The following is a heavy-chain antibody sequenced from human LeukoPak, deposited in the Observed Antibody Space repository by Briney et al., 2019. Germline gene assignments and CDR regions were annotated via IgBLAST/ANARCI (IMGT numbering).Heavy chain of an antibody. Sequence: PSQTLSLTCTVSGGSISSGDYYWSWIRRPPGKGLEWIGYIYYSGSTYYNPSLKSRVTISVDTSKNQFSLKLSSVTAADTAVYYCARDSLRFLEWLGGFDPWGHGTLVTVSS. J-gene: IGHJ5*02. V-gene: IGHV4-30-4*08. CDR1: GGSISSGDYY. CDR3: ARDSLRFLEWLGGFDP. D-gene: IGHD3-3*01. CDR2: IYYSGST.